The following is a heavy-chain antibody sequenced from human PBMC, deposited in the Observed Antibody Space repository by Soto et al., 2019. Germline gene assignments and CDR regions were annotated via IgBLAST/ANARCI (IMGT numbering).Heavy chain of an antibody. CDR3: ARLHSGGRSDLDS. CDR1: GDSVSSNSAA. V-gene: IGHV6-1*01. J-gene: IGHJ5*01. CDR2: TSYRSKWYN. Sequence: QVQLQQSGPGLVKPSQTLSLTCAISGDSVSSNSAAWNWIRQSPSRGLEWLGRTSYRSKWYNDYAVSVQSRRIINPDTSTRQLSLQQNSVPPDHTAVYYCARLHSGGRSDLDSWGQGTLVTVSS. D-gene: IGHD6-19*01.